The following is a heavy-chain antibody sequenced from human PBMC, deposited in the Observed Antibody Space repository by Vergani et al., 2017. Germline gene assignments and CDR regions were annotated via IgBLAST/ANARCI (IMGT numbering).Heavy chain of an antibody. V-gene: IGHV1-69*06. Sequence: QVQLVQSGAEVKKPGSSVKVSCKASGGTFSSYAISWVRQAPGQGLEWMGGIIPFFGAANYAQKFQGRVTITADKSTSPAYRELSSLRSEDTAIYYCAIKGLAATGTQGWFDPWGQGTLVTVSS. CDR3: AIKGLAATGTQGWFDP. CDR2: IIPFFGAA. J-gene: IGHJ5*02. D-gene: IGHD6-13*01. CDR1: GGTFSSYA.